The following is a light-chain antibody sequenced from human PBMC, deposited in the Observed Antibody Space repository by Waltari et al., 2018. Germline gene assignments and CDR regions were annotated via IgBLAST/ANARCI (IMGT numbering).Light chain of an antibody. Sequence: QSVLTQPPSASGTPGQRVTISCSGSSPNIGSNTVKWYQQRPGTAPKLLIYDNNQRPSGVPDRFSGSKSGTSASLAISGLQSEDEADYSCAAWDDSLNGPVFGGGTKLTVL. CDR2: DNN. V-gene: IGLV1-44*01. J-gene: IGLJ3*02. CDR1: SPNIGSNT. CDR3: AAWDDSLNGPV.